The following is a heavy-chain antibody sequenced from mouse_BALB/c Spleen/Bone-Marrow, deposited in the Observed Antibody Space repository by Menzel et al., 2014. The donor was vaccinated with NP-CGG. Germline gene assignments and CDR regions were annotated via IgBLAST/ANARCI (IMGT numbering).Heavy chain of an antibody. V-gene: IGHV5-6*01. CDR2: ISSGGSST. CDR3: TRRHRQGSSYIDS. CDR1: GFTFSSYG. J-gene: IGHJ2*01. D-gene: IGHD1-3*01. Sequence: EVQRVESGGDLVKPGGSLKLSCVASGFTFSSYGMSWVRQTPDKRLEWVATISSGGSSTYYPASGKGRVTISRDNAKRTLYLQMSSMNPEDTPMCDCTRRHRQGSSYIDSWGQGTTLTVSS.